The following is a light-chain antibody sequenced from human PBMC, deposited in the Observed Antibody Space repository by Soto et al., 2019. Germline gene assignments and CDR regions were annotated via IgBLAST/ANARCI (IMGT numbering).Light chain of an antibody. Sequence: EIGLTQSPGTLSLSPGERATLSCRANQSVNSDYVAWYQQKPGQAPRLLIYAASSRATGIPARFSGSGSGTDFTLTITRLEPEDFAVYYCQQHGGSPFTFGHGTKVDI. CDR2: AAS. J-gene: IGKJ3*01. V-gene: IGKV3-20*01. CDR3: QQHGGSPFT. CDR1: QSVNSDY.